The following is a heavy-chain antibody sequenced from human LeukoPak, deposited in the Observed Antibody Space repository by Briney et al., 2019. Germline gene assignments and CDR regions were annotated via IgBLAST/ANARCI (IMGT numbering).Heavy chain of an antibody. CDR2: IIPIFGTS. D-gene: IGHD1-26*01. Sequence: ASVKVSCKASGGTFSSYAISWVRQAPGQGLEWMGGIIPIFGTSNYAQKFQGRVTITTDESTNTAYMELSSLRSEDTAVYYCARADGVGANDAFDIWGQGTMVTVSS. V-gene: IGHV1-69*05. CDR1: GGTFSSYA. CDR3: ARADGVGANDAFDI. J-gene: IGHJ3*02.